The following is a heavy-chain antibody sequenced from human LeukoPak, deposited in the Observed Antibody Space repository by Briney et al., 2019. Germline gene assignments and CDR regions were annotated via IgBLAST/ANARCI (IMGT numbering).Heavy chain of an antibody. V-gene: IGHV3-7*01. Sequence: GGSLRLPCAASGFTFSDYWMNWVRQAPGKGLEWVANIKEDGSEKYYVDSVKGRFTISRDNAKNSLYLQMNSLRAEDTAVYYCARGIAPRLPDYWGQGTLVSVSS. CDR3: ARGIAPRLPDY. D-gene: IGHD6-6*01. CDR1: GFTFSDYW. J-gene: IGHJ4*02. CDR2: IKEDGSEK.